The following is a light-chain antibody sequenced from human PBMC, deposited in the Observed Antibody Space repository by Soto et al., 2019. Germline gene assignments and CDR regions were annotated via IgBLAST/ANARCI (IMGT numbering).Light chain of an antibody. Sequence: EMVMTQSPATLTVSPGDRVTLSCRASQSVSSKVAWYQQKAGQAPRLLMYGASTRATGIPARFSGSGSGTEFTLTISSLQSEDFAVYYCQEYNSRKMFGQGTKVDIK. V-gene: IGKV3-15*01. CDR3: QEYNSRKM. J-gene: IGKJ1*01. CDR1: QSVSSK. CDR2: GAS.